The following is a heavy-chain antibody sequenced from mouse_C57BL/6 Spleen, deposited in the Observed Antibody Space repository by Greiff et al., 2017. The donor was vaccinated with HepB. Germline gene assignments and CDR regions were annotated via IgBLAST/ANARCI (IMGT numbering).Heavy chain of an antibody. Sequence: VQLQQPGAELVKPGASVKMSCKASGYTFTSYWITWVKQRPGQGLEWIGDIYPGSGSTNYNEKFKSKATLTVDTSSSTAYMQLSSLTSEDSAVYYCARSHYYGSSSYAMDYWGQGTSVTVSS. CDR3: ARSHYYGSSSYAMDY. J-gene: IGHJ4*01. CDR1: GYTFTSYW. D-gene: IGHD1-1*01. V-gene: IGHV1-55*01. CDR2: IYPGSGST.